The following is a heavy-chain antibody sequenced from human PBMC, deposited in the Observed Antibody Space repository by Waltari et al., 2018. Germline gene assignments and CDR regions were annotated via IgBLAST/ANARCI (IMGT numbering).Heavy chain of an antibody. CDR2: RIPIVGTA. V-gene: IGHV1-69*12. CDR3: ARTAMALDAFDI. J-gene: IGHJ3*02. Sequence: QVQLVQSGAEVKKPGSSVKVSCKASGGTFSSYAISWVRQAPGQGLEWMGGRIPIVGTANYAQKFQGRVTITADESTSTAYMELSSLRSEDTAVYYCARTAMALDAFDIWGQGTMVTVSS. CDR1: GGTFSSYA. D-gene: IGHD5-18*01.